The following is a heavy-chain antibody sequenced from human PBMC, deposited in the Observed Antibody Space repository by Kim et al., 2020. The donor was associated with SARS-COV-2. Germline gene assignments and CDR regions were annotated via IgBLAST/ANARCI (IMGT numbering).Heavy chain of an antibody. CDR2: ISCDGNYE. V-gene: IGHV3-33*01. CDR3: ARYSGASINAWDM. D-gene: IGHD1-26*01. CDR1: GFTLTFLYYG. Sequence: GGSLRLSCAASGFTLTFLYYGMHRVRQAPGKGLEWVAVISCDGNYEYYADSVKGRFTIVRDNSKNTLYLQRNTLGAEDTALYDCARYSGASINAWDMWG. J-gene: IGHJ3*02.